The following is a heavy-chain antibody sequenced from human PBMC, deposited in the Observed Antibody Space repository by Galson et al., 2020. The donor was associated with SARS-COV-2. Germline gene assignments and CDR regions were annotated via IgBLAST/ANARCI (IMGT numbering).Heavy chain of an antibody. CDR3: ARDDYSNYGAREGFDP. V-gene: IGHV3-7*03. Sequence: GGSLRLSCAASGFTFSSYWMSWVRQAPGKGLEWVANIKQDGSEKYYVDSVKGRFTISRDNAKNSLYLQMNSLRAEDTAVYYCARDDYSNYGAREGFDPWGQGTLVTVSS. CDR1: GFTFSSYW. J-gene: IGHJ5*02. CDR2: IKQDGSEK. D-gene: IGHD4-4*01.